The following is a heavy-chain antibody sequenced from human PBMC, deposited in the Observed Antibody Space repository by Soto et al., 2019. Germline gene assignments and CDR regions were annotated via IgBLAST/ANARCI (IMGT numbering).Heavy chain of an antibody. D-gene: IGHD1-26*01. Sequence: SETLSLTCAVSGGSISSGGYSWSWIRQPPGKGLEWIGYIYHSGSTYYNPSLKSRVTISVDTSKNQFSLKLTSVTAADTAVYYCATSRSTGHPALFDYWGQGTLVTVSS. CDR2: IYHSGST. CDR1: GGSISSGGYS. V-gene: IGHV4-30-2*01. CDR3: ATSRSTGHPALFDY. J-gene: IGHJ4*02.